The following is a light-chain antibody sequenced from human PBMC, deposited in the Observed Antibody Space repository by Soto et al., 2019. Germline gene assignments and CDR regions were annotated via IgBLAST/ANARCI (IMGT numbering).Light chain of an antibody. CDR1: QSVSSN. V-gene: IGKV3-15*01. CDR3: QQYNIWPPWT. J-gene: IGKJ1*01. CDR2: GAS. Sequence: EIVMTQSPATLSVSPGDRATLSCRASQSVSSNLAWYQKKPGQAPRLLIYGASTRATGIPARFSGSGSATEFTLTISSLQSGDFAVYYCQQYNIWPPWTFGQGTKVDIK.